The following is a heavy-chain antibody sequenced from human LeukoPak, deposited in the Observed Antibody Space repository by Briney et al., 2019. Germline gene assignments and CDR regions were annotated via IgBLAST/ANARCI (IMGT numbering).Heavy chain of an antibody. CDR2: IYHSGST. D-gene: IGHD2/OR15-2a*01. CDR3: ARDYGNNYYMDV. CDR1: GGSISKYY. J-gene: IGHJ6*03. Sequence: SETLSLTCIVSGGSISKYYWSWIRQPPGKGLEWIGYIYHSGSTDYNPSLKSRVTMSVDTSKNQFSLKLSSVTAADTAVYYCARDYGNNYYMDVWGKGTTVTVSS. V-gene: IGHV4-59*01.